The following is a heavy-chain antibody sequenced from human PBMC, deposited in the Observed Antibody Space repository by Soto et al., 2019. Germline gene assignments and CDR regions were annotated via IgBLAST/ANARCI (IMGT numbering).Heavy chain of an antibody. D-gene: IGHD3-10*01. Sequence: PSETLALTCAFSGVSFSGYYWSCIRQPPGNGLDWIGEINHSGSTNYNPSLKSRVTISVDTSKNQFSLKLSSVTAADTAVYYCARWEGRLLWFGELPRYYNWFDPWGQGTLVTVSS. J-gene: IGHJ5*02. CDR3: ARWEGRLLWFGELPRYYNWFDP. CDR2: INHSGST. CDR1: GVSFSGYY. V-gene: IGHV4-34*01.